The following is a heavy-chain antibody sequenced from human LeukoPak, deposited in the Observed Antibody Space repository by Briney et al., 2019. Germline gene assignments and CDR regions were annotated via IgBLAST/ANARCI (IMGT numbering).Heavy chain of an antibody. D-gene: IGHD6-13*01. CDR1: GFTFSSYG. J-gene: IGHJ4*02. V-gene: IGHV3-23*01. CDR2: ISGSGDST. Sequence: GGSLRLSCAASGFTFSSYGMSWVRQAPGKGLEWVSAISGSGDSTHYADSVKGRFTISRDNSKNTLYLQMNSLRAEDTAVYYCAKDVAAALLYYFDYWGQGTLVTVSS. CDR3: AKDVAAALLYYFDY.